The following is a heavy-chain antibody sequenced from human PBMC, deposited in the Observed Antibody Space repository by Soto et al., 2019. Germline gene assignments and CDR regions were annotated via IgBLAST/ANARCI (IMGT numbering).Heavy chain of an antibody. J-gene: IGHJ4*02. Sequence: GGSLRLSCAASGFTFSNYAMSWVRQAPGKGLEWVSSIRNSGSSTHYTDSAKGRFTISRDSSKSTLYLQMDSLRAEDTAIYYCARGMMMPIYWGQGTLVTVSS. CDR1: GFTFSNYA. D-gene: IGHD3-16*01. V-gene: IGHV3-23*01. CDR3: ARGMMMPIY. CDR2: IRNSGSST.